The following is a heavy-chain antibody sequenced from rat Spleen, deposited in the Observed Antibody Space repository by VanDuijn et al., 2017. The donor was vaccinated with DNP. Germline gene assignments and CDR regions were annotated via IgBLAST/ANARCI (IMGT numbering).Heavy chain of an antibody. CDR1: GFSLTTNS. D-gene: IGHD1-10*01. J-gene: IGHJ2*01. V-gene: IGHV2-1*01. Sequence: QVQLKESGPGLVQPSQTLSLTCTVSGFSLTTNSVHWVRQPPGKGLEWVGAMWSGGSTDYNSTLKSRLSISRDTSKSQVFLTMNSLQTDDTAVYYCYNNYFAYWGQGVMVTVSS. CDR3: YNNYFAY. CDR2: MWSGGST.